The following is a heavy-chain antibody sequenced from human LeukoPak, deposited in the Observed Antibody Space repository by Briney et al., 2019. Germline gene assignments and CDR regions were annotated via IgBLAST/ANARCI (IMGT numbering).Heavy chain of an antibody. CDR3: AREFSRYYYMDV. CDR2: INPNSGGT. CDR1: GYTFTGHY. V-gene: IGHV1-2*02. Sequence: ASVKVSCKASGYTFTGHYMHWVRQAPGQGLEWMGWINPNSGGTNYAQKFQGRVTMTRDTSISTAYMELSRLRSDDTAMYYCAREFSRYYYMDVWGKGTTVTISS. J-gene: IGHJ6*03.